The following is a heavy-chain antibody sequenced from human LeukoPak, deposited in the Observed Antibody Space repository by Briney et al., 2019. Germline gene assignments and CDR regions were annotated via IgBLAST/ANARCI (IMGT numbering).Heavy chain of an antibody. CDR2: IDVGSGNT. Sequence: GTSVKVSCKASGFTFTSSAMQWVRQARGQRLEWIGWIDVGSGNTNYAQKFQERVTITRDMSTSTAYMELSSLRSEDAAVYYCARHVAVGATPWFDPWGQGTLVTVSS. CDR3: ARHVAVGATPWFDP. D-gene: IGHD1-26*01. J-gene: IGHJ5*02. CDR1: GFTFTSSA. V-gene: IGHV1-58*02.